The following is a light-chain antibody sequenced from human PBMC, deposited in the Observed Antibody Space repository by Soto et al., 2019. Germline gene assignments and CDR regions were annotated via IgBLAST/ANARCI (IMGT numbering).Light chain of an antibody. CDR3: QQGASFPLA. CDR1: EYIGTW. V-gene: IGKV1-12*01. J-gene: IGKJ4*01. Sequence: DIQMTQSPSSVSASVGDTVTITCRASEYIGTWLAWYQKKPGKAPNLLIFAASSLQSGVPTRFSGSGSGTDFTPTISSLQPEDFATYFCQQGASFPLAFGGGTKVEIK. CDR2: AAS.